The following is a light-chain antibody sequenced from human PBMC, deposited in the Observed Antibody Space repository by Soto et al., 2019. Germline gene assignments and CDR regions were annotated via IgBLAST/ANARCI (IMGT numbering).Light chain of an antibody. CDR3: QQASSFPLT. J-gene: IGKJ4*01. V-gene: IGKV1-12*01. CDR1: QPISSW. Sequence: IQVTQSPSSVSASGGDRVTITCRASQPISSWLAWYQQKPGQPPNLLIYSASPLRSGVPSRFSGSESGTLFTLTITSLQPEDFATYSCQQASSFPLTFGGGTKVDIK. CDR2: SAS.